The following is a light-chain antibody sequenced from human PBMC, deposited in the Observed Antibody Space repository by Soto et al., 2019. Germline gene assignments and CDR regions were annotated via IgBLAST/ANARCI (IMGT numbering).Light chain of an antibody. J-gene: IGKJ1*01. V-gene: IGKV3-20*01. CDR1: QSVSSSY. CDR3: QQYGSSPCT. CDR2: GAS. Sequence: EIVLTQSPGTLSLSPGERATLSCRASQSVSSSYLAWYQQKPGQAPRLLIYGASSRATGIPDRFSGSGSGTDFTLTIRRLEPEDFAVYYCQQYGSSPCTFGQETKVEIK.